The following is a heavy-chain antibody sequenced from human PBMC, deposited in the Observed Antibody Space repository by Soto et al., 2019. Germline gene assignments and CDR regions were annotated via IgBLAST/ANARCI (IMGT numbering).Heavy chain of an antibody. J-gene: IGHJ4*02. CDR3: ARERVRQQLAYYFDY. CDR1: GDSVSINGAA. CDR2: TYYMSKWYH. V-gene: IGHV6-1*01. D-gene: IGHD6-13*01. Sequence: QVQLQQSGPGLVKPSQTLSLTCAISGDSVSINGAAWNWIRQSPSKGLEWLGRTYYMSKWYHYYVVFVKTRITTNPDTSKNQLSLQLNSVTPEDTAVYYCARERVRQQLAYYFDYSGQGTLVTVSS.